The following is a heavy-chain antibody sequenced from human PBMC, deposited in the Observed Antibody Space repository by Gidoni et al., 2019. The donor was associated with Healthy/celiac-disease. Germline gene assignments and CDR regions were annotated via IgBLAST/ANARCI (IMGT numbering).Heavy chain of an antibody. CDR3: TAKRITMIVVVPPDWGYAFDI. D-gene: IGHD3-22*01. Sequence: EVQLVESGGGLVQPGRSLRLSCTASGFTFGDYAMSWFRQAPGKGLAWVGFIRSKAYGGTTEYAASVKGRFTISRDDSKSIAYLQMNSLKTEDTAVYYCTAKRITMIVVVPPDWGYAFDIWGQGTMVTVSS. CDR2: IRSKAYGGTT. V-gene: IGHV3-49*03. CDR1: GFTFGDYA. J-gene: IGHJ3*02.